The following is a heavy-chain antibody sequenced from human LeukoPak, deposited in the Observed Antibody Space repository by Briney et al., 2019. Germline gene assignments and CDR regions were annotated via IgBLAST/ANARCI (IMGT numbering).Heavy chain of an antibody. Sequence: GGSLRLSCAASGFTFSSYSMNWVRQAPGKGLEWVSYISSSSSTIYYVDSVKGRFTISRDNAKNSLYLQMNSLTAEDTAVYYCARDRGSSGWYYFDYWGQGTLVTVSS. J-gene: IGHJ4*02. D-gene: IGHD6-19*01. CDR1: GFTFSSYS. CDR3: ARDRGSSGWYYFDY. CDR2: ISSSSSTI. V-gene: IGHV3-48*01.